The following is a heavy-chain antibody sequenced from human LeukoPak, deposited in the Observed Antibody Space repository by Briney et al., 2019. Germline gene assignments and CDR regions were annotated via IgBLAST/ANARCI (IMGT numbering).Heavy chain of an antibody. CDR1: GGSFGGYY. V-gene: IGHV4-34*01. Sequence: PSETLSLTCAVYGGSFGGYYWTWLRQPPGKGPEWIGEINHSGSTNYNPSLKRRAIMSVDTAKNQFSLKLNSVSAADTAMYYCARGGYFDSSGYPNPLDSWGQGTLVTVSS. CDR3: ARGGYFDSSGYPNPLDS. J-gene: IGHJ4*02. D-gene: IGHD3-22*01. CDR2: INHSGST.